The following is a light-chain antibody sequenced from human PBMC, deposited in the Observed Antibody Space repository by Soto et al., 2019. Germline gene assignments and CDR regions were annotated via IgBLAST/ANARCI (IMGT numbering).Light chain of an antibody. CDR3: SSYTRRRSFVV. Sequence: QSALTQPASVSGSPGQSITISCTGTSSDVGGYNYVSWYQQHPGKAPKLMIYEVSNRPSGVSNRFSGSKSGNTASLTISGLQAEDEADYYCSSYTRRRSFVVFGGGTKVTVL. V-gene: IGLV2-14*01. CDR1: SSDVGGYNY. CDR2: EVS. J-gene: IGLJ2*01.